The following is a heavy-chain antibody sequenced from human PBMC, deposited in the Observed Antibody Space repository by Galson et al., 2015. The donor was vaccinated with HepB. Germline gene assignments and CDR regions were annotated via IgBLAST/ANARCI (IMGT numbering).Heavy chain of an antibody. Sequence: CAISGDSVSSNSAAWNWIRQSPSRGLEWLGRAYYRSRWYNDYAASVSSRIIISPDTSENQVSLQLNSVTPEDTAVYYCGREVAGTYCFDYWGQGTLVTVST. D-gene: IGHD6-19*01. CDR2: AYYRSRWYN. V-gene: IGHV6-1*01. J-gene: IGHJ4*02. CDR3: GREVAGTYCFDY. CDR1: GDSVSSNSAA.